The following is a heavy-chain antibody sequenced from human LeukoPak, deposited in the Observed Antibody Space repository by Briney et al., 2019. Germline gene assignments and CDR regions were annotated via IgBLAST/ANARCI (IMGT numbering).Heavy chain of an antibody. D-gene: IGHD2-8*01. CDR3: AVLGYCTNGVCQTGDY. J-gene: IGHJ4*02. CDR2: INPNSGGT. Sequence: GASVKVSCKASGYTFTGYYMHWVRQAPGQGLGWMGWINPNSGGTNYAQKFQGRVTMTRDTSISTAYMELSRLRSDDTAVYYCAVLGYCTNGVCQTGDYWGQGTLVTVSS. CDR1: GYTFTGYY. V-gene: IGHV1-2*02.